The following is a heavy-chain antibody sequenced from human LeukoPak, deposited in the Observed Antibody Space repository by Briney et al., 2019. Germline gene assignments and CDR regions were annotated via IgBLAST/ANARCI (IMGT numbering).Heavy chain of an antibody. Sequence: PGGSLRLSCAASGFILNTYAMSWVRQAPGKGLEWVSTIRGSGESTHYADSVQGRFTISRDNSLYTVYLQMDSLRGDDTAVYYCAKDRISYTTSPGELSHWGQGTLVIVSS. CDR1: GFILNTYA. D-gene: IGHD3-10*01. J-gene: IGHJ4*02. CDR3: AKDRISYTTSPGELSH. V-gene: IGHV3-23*01. CDR2: IRGSGEST.